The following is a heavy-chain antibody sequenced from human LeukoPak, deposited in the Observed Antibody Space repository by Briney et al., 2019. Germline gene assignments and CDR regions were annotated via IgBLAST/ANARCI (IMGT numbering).Heavy chain of an antibody. D-gene: IGHD3-10*01. V-gene: IGHV3-23*01. J-gene: IGHJ4*02. Sequence: GGSLRLSCAASGFTFRNYEMNWVRQAPGKGLEWVSGISDIGGNTYYPDSVKGRFTISRDNSKNTLFLQMNSLRAEDTAVYYCAKDNARFGEPADWGQGTLVTVSS. CDR3: AKDNARFGEPAD. CDR1: GFTFRNYE. CDR2: ISDIGGNT.